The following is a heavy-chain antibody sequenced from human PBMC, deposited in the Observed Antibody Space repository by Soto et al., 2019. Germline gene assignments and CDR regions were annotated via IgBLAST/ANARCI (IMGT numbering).Heavy chain of an antibody. Sequence: QVQLVQSGAEVKKPGASVKVSCKASGYTFTGYYMHWVRQAPGQGLEWMGWINPNSGGTNYAQKFQGRVTITADESTSTAYMELSSLRSEDTAVYYCARVGYYDSRGYPFDYWGQGTLVTVSS. D-gene: IGHD3-22*01. CDR1: GYTFTGYY. CDR2: INPNSGGT. V-gene: IGHV1-2*02. CDR3: ARVGYYDSRGYPFDY. J-gene: IGHJ4*02.